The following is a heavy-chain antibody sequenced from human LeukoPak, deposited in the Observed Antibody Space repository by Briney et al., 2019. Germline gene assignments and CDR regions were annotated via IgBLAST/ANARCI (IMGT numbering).Heavy chain of an antibody. Sequence: SETLSLTCAVYGGSFSGYYWSWIRQPPGKGLEWIGEINHSGSTNYNPSLKSRVTISVDTSKNQFSLKLSSVTAADTAVYYCVRGLGGIGDYYYYYMDVWGKGTTVTVSS. CDR2: INHSGST. CDR3: VRGLGGIGDYYYYYMDV. V-gene: IGHV4-34*01. D-gene: IGHD3-16*01. CDR1: GGSFSGYY. J-gene: IGHJ6*03.